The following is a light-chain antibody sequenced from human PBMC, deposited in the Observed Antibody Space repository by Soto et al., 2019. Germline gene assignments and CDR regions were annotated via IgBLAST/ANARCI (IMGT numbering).Light chain of an antibody. V-gene: IGLV2-14*01. CDR1: RRDVGAYNL. J-gene: IGLJ3*02. CDR3: SAYTARSTLV. CDR2: EVR. Sequence: SVLSPPASVSGSAGQSITIFCSGTRRDVGAYNLVSWYQQHPGTAPKLIIYEVRNRPSGISSRFSGYRSGNTASLTISGLQPEDEGDYYCSAYTARSTLVFGGGTKVTV.